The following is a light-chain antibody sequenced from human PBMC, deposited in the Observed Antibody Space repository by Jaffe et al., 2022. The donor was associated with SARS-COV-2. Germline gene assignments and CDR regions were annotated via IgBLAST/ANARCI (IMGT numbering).Light chain of an antibody. CDR1: QSVSHY. CDR3: HQYGTSRWT. CDR2: GAS. Sequence: ELLLTQSPGTLSLSPGERATLSCRASQSVSHYLAWYQQKPGQAPRLLIFGASSRATGIPDRFSGSGSGTDYTLTISRLEPEDSAVYYCHQYGTSRWTFGQGTKVEIK. J-gene: IGKJ1*01. V-gene: IGKV3-20*01.